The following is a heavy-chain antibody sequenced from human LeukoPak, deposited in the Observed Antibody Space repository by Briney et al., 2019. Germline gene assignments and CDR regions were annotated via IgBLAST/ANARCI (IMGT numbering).Heavy chain of an antibody. D-gene: IGHD2-2*01. V-gene: IGHV3-23*01. CDR1: GVTFSSYA. CDR3: ARDGGYCSSTSCLAMVV. CDR2: MSGSGGGT. J-gene: IGHJ6*03. Sequence: GGSLRLSCAASGVTFSSYAMSWGRHGPGEGLERVSVMSGSGGGTYHADSVKGRFPISRDNSKNTQYLQMNSLLAEATAVYYCARDGGYCSSTSCLAMVVWGKGTTVTVSS.